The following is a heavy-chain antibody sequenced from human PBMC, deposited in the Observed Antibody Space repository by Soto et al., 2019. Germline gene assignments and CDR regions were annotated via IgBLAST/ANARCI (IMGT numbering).Heavy chain of an antibody. J-gene: IGHJ5*02. D-gene: IGHD3-10*01. CDR3: ARDPSATMVRGVIITRGRLDP. CDR1: GFTFSSYS. Sequence: ESGGGLVKPGGSLRLSCAASGFTFSSYSMNWVRQAPGKGLEWVSSISSSSSYIYYADSVKGRFTISRDNAKNSLYLQMNSLRAEDTAVYYCARDPSATMVRGVIITRGRLDPWGQGTLVTVSS. V-gene: IGHV3-21*01. CDR2: ISSSSSYI.